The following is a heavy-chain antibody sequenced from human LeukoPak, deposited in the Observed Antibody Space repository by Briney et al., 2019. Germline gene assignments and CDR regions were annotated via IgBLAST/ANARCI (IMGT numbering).Heavy chain of an antibody. CDR2: VSGGGGSR. Sequence: GGSLRLSCAASGYTFSDYAVTWVRQAPGKGLEWVSGVSGGGGSRYYADSVKGRSIISRDHSKNTVYMQMNSLRAEDTAVYFCAKTRDWYNDYWGQGTLVTVSS. CDR1: GYTFSDYA. J-gene: IGHJ4*02. V-gene: IGHV3-23*01. CDR3: AKTRDWYNDY. D-gene: IGHD2-21*02.